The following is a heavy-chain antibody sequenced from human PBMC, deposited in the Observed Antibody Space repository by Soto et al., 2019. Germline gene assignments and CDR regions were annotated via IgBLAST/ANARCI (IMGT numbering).Heavy chain of an antibody. CDR2: ISGSGGNT. D-gene: IGHD3-3*01. CDR3: AKGVRYDFDCGMDV. CDR1: GFTFSSYA. Sequence: PGGSLRLSCAASGFTFSSYAMSWVRQAPGKGLEWVSAISGSGGNTHYADSVKGRFTISRDNSKNTLYLQMNSLRAEDTAVYYCAKGVRYDFDCGMDVWGQGTTVTVSS. J-gene: IGHJ6*02. V-gene: IGHV3-23*01.